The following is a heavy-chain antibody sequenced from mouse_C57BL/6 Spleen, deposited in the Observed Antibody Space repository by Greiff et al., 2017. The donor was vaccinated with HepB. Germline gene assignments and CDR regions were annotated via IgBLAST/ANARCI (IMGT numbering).Heavy chain of an antibody. CDR3: ARPTVVGRGYAMDY. CDR2: IDPSDSYT. CDR1: GYTFTSYW. J-gene: IGHJ4*01. Sequence: QVQLKQPGAELVMPGASVKLSCKASGYTFTSYWMHWVKQRPGQGLEWIGEIDPSDSYTNYNQKFKGKSTLTVDKSSSTAYMQLSSLTSEDSAVYYCARPTVVGRGYAMDYWGQGTSVTVSS. D-gene: IGHD1-1*01. V-gene: IGHV1-69*01.